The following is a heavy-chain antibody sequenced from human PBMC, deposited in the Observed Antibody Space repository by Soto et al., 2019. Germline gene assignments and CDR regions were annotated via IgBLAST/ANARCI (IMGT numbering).Heavy chain of an antibody. CDR1: GGSISSYY. J-gene: IGHJ4*02. V-gene: IGHV4-59*01. CDR2: IYYSGST. Sequence: SETLSLTCTVSGGSISSYYWSWIRQPPGKGLEWIGYIYYSGSTNYNPSLKSRVTISVDTSKNQFSLKLSSVTAADTAVYYCAKEGGTAMVFFDYWGQGTLVTVSS. D-gene: IGHD5-18*01. CDR3: AKEGGTAMVFFDY.